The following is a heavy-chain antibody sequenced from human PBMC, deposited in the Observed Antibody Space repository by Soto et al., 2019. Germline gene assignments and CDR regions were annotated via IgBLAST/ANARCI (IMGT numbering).Heavy chain of an antibody. CDR3: AKDFGGDYVSVFDY. J-gene: IGHJ4*02. D-gene: IGHD4-17*01. CDR1: GFTFSSYG. Sequence: GGSLRLSCAASGFTFSSYGMHWVRQAPGKGLEWVAVISYDGSNKYYADSVKGRFTISRDNSKNTLYLQMNSLRAEDTAVYYCAKDFGGDYVSVFDYWGQGTLVTVS. CDR2: ISYDGSNK. V-gene: IGHV3-30*18.